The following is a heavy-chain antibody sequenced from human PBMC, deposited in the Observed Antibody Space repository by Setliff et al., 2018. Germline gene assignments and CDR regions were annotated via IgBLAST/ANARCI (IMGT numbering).Heavy chain of an antibody. CDR2: IYAIRST. J-gene: IGHJ6*02. Sequence: SETLSLTCIVSGGSISSATSYWNWIRQPAGKELEWIGRIYAIRSTNYNPSLRSRVTISLDTSNNQFSLKLSSVTAADTAVYYCARGSTMIQGVRLYYHGLDVWGQGTTVTVSS. CDR1: GGSISSATSY. V-gene: IGHV4-61*02. D-gene: IGHD3-10*01. CDR3: ARGSTMIQGVRLYYHGLDV.